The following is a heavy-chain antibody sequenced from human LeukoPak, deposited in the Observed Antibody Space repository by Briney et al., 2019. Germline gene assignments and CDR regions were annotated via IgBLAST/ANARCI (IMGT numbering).Heavy chain of an antibody. Sequence: SVKVSCKASGFTFTSSAMQWVRQARGQRLEWIGWIVVGSGSTNYAQKFQERVTITRDMSTSTAYMELSSLRSEDTAVYYCAAVGITMVRAPYGMDVWGQGTTVTVSS. D-gene: IGHD3-10*01. CDR1: GFTFTSSA. J-gene: IGHJ6*02. CDR3: AAVGITMVRAPYGMDV. CDR2: IVVGSGST. V-gene: IGHV1-58*02.